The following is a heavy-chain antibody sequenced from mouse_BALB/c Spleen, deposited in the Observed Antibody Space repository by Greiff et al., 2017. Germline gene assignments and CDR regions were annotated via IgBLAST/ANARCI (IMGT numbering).Heavy chain of an antibody. CDR1: GFTFSSYA. J-gene: IGHJ4*01. CDR2: ISSGGST. D-gene: IGHD2-1*01. CDR3: ARRGNYVGYAMDY. V-gene: IGHV5-6-5*01. Sequence: EVKVEESGGGLVKPGGSLKLSCAASGFTFSSYAMSWVRQTPEKRLEWVASISSGGSTYYPDSVKGRFTISRDNARNILYLQMSSLRSEDTAMYYCARRGNYVGYAMDYWGQGTSVTVSS.